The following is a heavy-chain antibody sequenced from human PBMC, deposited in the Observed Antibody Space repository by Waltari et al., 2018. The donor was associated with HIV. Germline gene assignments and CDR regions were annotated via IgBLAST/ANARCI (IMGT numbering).Heavy chain of an antibody. Sequence: EVKLVESGGGLVQPGRSLRLSCEVSGFTFADYAMHWVRQAPGKGLGGVSVVSWNSVVIGYADSVKGRFTISRDNAKNSLYLQMNSLRSEDTAFYYCARRAFQGGSLTDWGQGTLVTVSS. J-gene: IGHJ4*02. CDR2: VSWNSVVI. D-gene: IGHD3-16*01. CDR1: GFTFADYA. V-gene: IGHV3-9*01. CDR3: ARRAFQGGSLTD.